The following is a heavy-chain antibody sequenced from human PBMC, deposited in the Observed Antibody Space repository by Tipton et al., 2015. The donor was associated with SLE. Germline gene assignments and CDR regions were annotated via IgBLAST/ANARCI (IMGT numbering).Heavy chain of an antibody. J-gene: IGHJ5*02. CDR2: IYYSGST. CDR1: GGSISSYY. Sequence: LRLSCTVSGGSISSYYWSWLRQPPGKGLEWIGYIYYSGSTNYNPSLRSRVTISVDTSKNQCSLNLISVTAADTAVYYCARGVAVAGWRGWFDPWGQGTLVTVSS. V-gene: IGHV4-59*01. D-gene: IGHD6-19*01. CDR3: ARGVAVAGWRGWFDP.